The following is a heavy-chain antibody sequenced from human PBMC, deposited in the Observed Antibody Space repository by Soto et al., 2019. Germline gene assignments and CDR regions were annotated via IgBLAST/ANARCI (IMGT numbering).Heavy chain of an antibody. J-gene: IGHJ5*02. CDR1: GGTFSSYA. V-gene: IGHV1-69*13. D-gene: IGHD5-18*01. CDR2: IIPIFGTA. Sequence: GASVKVSCKASGGTFSSYAISWVRQAPGQGLEWMGGIIPIFGTANYAQKFQGRVTITADESTSTAYMELSSLRSEDTAVYYCARDHGLRIQLWSFDPWGQGTLVTVSS. CDR3: ARDHGLRIQLWSFDP.